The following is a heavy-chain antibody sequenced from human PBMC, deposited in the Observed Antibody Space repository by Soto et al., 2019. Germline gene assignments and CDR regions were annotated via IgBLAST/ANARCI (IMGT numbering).Heavy chain of an antibody. Sequence: QVQLQESGPGLVKPSQTLSLTCTVSGGSISSGGYYWSWIRQHPGKGLEWIGYIYYSGSTYYNPSLKSRVTISVDTSKNQFSLKLSSVTAADTAVYYCASTGRYCSSTSCYRDPYFDYWGQGTRVTVSS. CDR3: ASTGRYCSSTSCYRDPYFDY. CDR2: IYYSGST. D-gene: IGHD2-2*01. CDR1: GGSISSGGYY. J-gene: IGHJ4*02. V-gene: IGHV4-31*03.